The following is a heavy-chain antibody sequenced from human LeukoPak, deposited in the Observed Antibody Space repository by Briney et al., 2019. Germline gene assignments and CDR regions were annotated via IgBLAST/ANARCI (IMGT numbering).Heavy chain of an antibody. Sequence: ASVKVSCKVSGDSLTDLNIQWVRQAPGKGLECLGGFDPEQAKTIYAQNFQGRVTMTEDASTDTAYMELNSLKSEDTAVYYCATRGGDLWSGFENWGQGTLVTVSS. V-gene: IGHV1-24*01. J-gene: IGHJ4*02. CDR3: ATRGGDLWSGFEN. CDR2: FDPEQAKT. CDR1: GDSLTDLN. D-gene: IGHD3-3*01.